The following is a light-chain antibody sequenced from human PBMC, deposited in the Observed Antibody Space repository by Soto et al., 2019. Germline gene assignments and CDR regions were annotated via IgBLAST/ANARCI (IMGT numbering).Light chain of an antibody. J-gene: IGKJ4*01. Sequence: EIVMTQSPATLSVSPGERATLSCRASQSVSSNLAWYQQKPGQAPRLLIYGASTRATSIPARFSGSGSGTDFTLTISSLQSEDVAVYYCQQYYSNPLTFGRGTKVDIK. CDR1: QSVSSN. CDR2: GAS. V-gene: IGKV3-15*01. CDR3: QQYYSNPLT.